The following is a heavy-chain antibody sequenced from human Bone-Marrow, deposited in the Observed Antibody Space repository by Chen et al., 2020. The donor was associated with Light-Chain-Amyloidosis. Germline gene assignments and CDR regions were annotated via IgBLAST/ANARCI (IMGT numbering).Heavy chain of an antibody. CDR3: ARRXDGYNFDY. D-gene: IGHD2-21*01. CDR1: GYTFPNYW. J-gene: IGHJ4*02. Sequence: GXSLKISCKGSGYTFPNYWIGWVRQMPGKGLEWMGVIYPDDSDARYSPSFEGQVTISADKSITTAXXXXXXXXASXXXMYYCARRXDGYNFDYWGQGTLVTVSS. CDR2: IYPDDSDA. V-gene: IGHV5-51*01.